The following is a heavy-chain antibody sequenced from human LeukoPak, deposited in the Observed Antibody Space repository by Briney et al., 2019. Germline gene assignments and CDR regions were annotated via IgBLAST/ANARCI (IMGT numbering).Heavy chain of an antibody. Sequence: SETLSLTCTVSGGSISSYYWSWIRQPPGKGLEWIGYIYYSGSTNYNPSLKSRVTISVDTSKNQFSLKLSSVTAADTAVYYCARDYGYEGIAVAGTENWFDPWGQGTLVTVSS. CDR2: IYYSGST. J-gene: IGHJ5*02. CDR1: GGSISSYY. CDR3: ARDYGYEGIAVAGTENWFDP. V-gene: IGHV4-59*01. D-gene: IGHD6-19*01.